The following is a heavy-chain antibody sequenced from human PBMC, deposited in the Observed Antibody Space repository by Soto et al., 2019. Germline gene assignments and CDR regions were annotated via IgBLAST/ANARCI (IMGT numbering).Heavy chain of an antibody. V-gene: IGHV3-23*01. CDR3: AKDRNYYDSSGYHDY. Sequence: GGSLRLSCAASGFTFSSYAMSWVRQAPGKGLEWVSAISGSGGSTYYADSVKGRFTISRDNSKNTLYLQMNSLRAEDTAVYYRAKDRNYYDSSGYHDYWGQGTLVTVSS. J-gene: IGHJ4*02. CDR2: ISGSGGST. D-gene: IGHD3-22*01. CDR1: GFTFSSYA.